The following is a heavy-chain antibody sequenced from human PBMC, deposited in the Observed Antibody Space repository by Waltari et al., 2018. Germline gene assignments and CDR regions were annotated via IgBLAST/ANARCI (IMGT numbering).Heavy chain of an antibody. CDR2: IYYSGST. V-gene: IGHV4-39*07. CDR3: ASTTGTHFDY. J-gene: IGHJ4*02. D-gene: IGHD4-17*01. CDR1: GGSISSSSYY. Sequence: QLQLQESGPGLVKPSETLSLTCTVSGGSISSSSYYWGWIRQPPGKGLEWIGRIYYSGSTYYNPSLKSRGTISVDTSKNQFSLKLSSVTAADTAVYYCASTTGTHFDYWGQGTLVTVSS.